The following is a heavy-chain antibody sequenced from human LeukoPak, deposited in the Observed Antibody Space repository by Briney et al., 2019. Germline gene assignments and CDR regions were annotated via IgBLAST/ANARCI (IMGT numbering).Heavy chain of an antibody. CDR3: ARTLIEYRSSGGGFDY. Sequence: GGSLRLSCAASGFTFSSYAMHWVRQAPGKGLEWVAVISYDGSNKYYADSVKGRFTISRDNSKNTLYLQMNSLRAEDTAVYYCARTLIEYRSSGGGFDYWGQGTLVTVSS. J-gene: IGHJ4*02. CDR1: GFTFSSYA. V-gene: IGHV3-30*01. CDR2: ISYDGSNK. D-gene: IGHD6-6*01.